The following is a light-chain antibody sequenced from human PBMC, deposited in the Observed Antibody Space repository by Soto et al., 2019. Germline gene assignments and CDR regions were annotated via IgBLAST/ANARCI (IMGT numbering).Light chain of an antibody. CDR3: QQAYGAPPT. V-gene: IGKV1-39*01. Sequence: DTTMNQSPSTLSACEGDRVTIPCLASQSISSWLAWYQQKPGEAPKLLIYDASALPRGVPSRFSGSGSGTDFTLTISSLQPEDFATYYCQQAYGAPPTFGQGTKVDIK. J-gene: IGKJ1*01. CDR1: QSISSW. CDR2: DAS.